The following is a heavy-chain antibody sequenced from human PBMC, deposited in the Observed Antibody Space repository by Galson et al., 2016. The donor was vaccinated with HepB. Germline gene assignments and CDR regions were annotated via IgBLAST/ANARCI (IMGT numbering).Heavy chain of an antibody. CDR3: AYGPDF. J-gene: IGHJ4*02. Sequence: PALVKPTQTLTLTCTISGFSLSTTGVHVGWIRQPPGKALEWLTLMYWDDDKRYSESLKSRLTITKDASKNQVVLTMTNKDPLDTATYYWAYGPDFWGRGTLVTVSS. D-gene: IGHD4-17*01. CDR1: GFSLSTTGVH. V-gene: IGHV2-5*02. CDR2: MYWDDDK.